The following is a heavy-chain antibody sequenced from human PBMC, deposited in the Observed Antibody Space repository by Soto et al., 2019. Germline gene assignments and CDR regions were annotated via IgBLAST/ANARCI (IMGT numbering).Heavy chain of an antibody. D-gene: IGHD2-2*01. CDR3: ERDRYPCNY. CDR2: IYSVGST. V-gene: IGHV3-53*01. J-gene: IGHJ4*02. Sequence: EVQLVESGGGLIQPGGSLRLSCAASGFTVSSNYMSWVRQAPGKGLELVSVIYSVGSTYYADSVKARFTIARDNSKNTLYLQMNSLRAEETAVYYCERDRYPCNYWGRGTLVTVSS. CDR1: GFTVSSNY.